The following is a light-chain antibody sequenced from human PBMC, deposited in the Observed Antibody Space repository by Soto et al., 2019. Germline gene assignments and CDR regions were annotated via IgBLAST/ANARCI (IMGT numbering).Light chain of an antibody. CDR3: SSYAGSNRDV. V-gene: IGLV2-8*01. CDR1: SSDVGGYNY. J-gene: IGLJ1*01. Sequence: QSALTQPPSASGSPGQSVTISCTGTSSDVGGYNYVSWYQQHPGKAPKLMIYEVSKRPSGVPDRFSGSKSGNTASLTVSGLLSEGEADYYCSSYAGSNRDVFGTGTKVTVL. CDR2: EVS.